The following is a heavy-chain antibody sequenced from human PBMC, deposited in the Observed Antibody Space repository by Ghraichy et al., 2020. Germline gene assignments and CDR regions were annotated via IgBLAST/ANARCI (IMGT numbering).Heavy chain of an antibody. D-gene: IGHD6-13*01. Sequence: ASVKVSRKASGYTFTSYYMHWVRQAPGQGLEWMGIINPSGGSTSYAQKFQGRVTMTRDTSTSTVYMELSSLRSEDTAVYYCARDKNRIAAHDAFDIWGQGTMVTVSS. J-gene: IGHJ3*02. CDR1: GYTFTSYY. CDR3: ARDKNRIAAHDAFDI. CDR2: INPSGGST. V-gene: IGHV1-46*01.